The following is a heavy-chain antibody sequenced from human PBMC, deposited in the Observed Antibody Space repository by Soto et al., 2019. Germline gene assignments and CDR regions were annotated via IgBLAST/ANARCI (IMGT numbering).Heavy chain of an antibody. D-gene: IGHD5-18*01. CDR2: IFYSGST. CDR1: GGSISSSSYY. J-gene: IGHJ4*02. V-gene: IGHV4-39*01. CDR3: ARGYGMNFDY. Sequence: PSETLSLTCTVSGGSISSSSYYWGWIRQPPGKGLEWIGSIFYSGSTYYNPSLKSRVTISVDTSKNQFSLKLSSVTAADTAVYYCARGYGMNFDYWGQGTLVTVSS.